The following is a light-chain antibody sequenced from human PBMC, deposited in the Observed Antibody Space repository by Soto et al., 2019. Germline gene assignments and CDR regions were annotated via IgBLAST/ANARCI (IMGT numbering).Light chain of an antibody. J-gene: IGLJ2*01. V-gene: IGLV1-51*01. CDR3: GTWDTSLSAEVV. Sequence: QSVLTQPPSVSAAPGQKVTISCSGSSSNIGNNYVSWYQQLPGTAPKLLIYDNNKRPSGIPDRFSGSKSDTSATLDITGLRTGDEADYYCGTWDTSLSAEVVFGGGTKLTVL. CDR1: SSNIGNNY. CDR2: DNN.